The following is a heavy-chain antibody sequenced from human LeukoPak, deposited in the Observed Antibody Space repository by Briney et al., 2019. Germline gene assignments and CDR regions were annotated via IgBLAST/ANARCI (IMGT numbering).Heavy chain of an antibody. J-gene: IGHJ4*02. CDR3: ARRSSWGYFDY. CDR2: ISYDGSNK. Sequence: GGSLRLSCAASGFTFSSYAMHWVRQAPGKGLEWVAVISYDGSNKYYADSVKGRFTISRDNSKNTLYLQMNSLRAEDTAVYYCARRSSWGYFDYWGQGTLVTVSA. D-gene: IGHD3-16*01. CDR1: GFTFSSYA. V-gene: IGHV3-30*04.